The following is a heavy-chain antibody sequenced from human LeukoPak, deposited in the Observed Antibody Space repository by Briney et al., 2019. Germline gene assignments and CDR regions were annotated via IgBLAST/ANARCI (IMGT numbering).Heavy chain of an antibody. CDR3: ARSVLLWFGELFDPFDI. CDR2: ISSSSSYI. CDR1: GFTFSSYS. D-gene: IGHD3-10*01. Sequence: GSLRLSCAASGFTFSSYSMNWVRQAPGKGLEWVSSISSSSSYIYYADSVKGRFTISRDNAKNSLYLQMNSLRAEDTAVYYCARSVLLWFGELFDPFDIWGQGTMVTVSS. J-gene: IGHJ3*02. V-gene: IGHV3-21*01.